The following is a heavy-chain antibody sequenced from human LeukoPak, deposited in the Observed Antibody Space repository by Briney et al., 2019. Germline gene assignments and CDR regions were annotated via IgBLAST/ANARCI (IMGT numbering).Heavy chain of an antibody. Sequence: SETLSLTCAVYGGSFSGYYWSGLRQPPGKGLEWIGEINHSGSTNYNPSLMSRVTISVATSKNQFSLKLSSVTAADTAVYYCARRDGYSRTYFDYWGQGTLVTVSS. CDR2: INHSGST. CDR1: GGSFSGYY. D-gene: IGHD5-24*01. V-gene: IGHV4-34*01. CDR3: ARRDGYSRTYFDY. J-gene: IGHJ4*02.